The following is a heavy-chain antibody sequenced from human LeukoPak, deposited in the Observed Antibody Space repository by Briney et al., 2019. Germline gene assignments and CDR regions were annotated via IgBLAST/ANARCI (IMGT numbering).Heavy chain of an antibody. CDR1: GFTFSGSA. V-gene: IGHV3-73*01. CDR2: IRSKANSYAT. J-gene: IGHJ3*02. D-gene: IGHD5-18*01. CDR3: TGMWIQLWLSSEAFDI. Sequence: TGGSLRLSCAASGFTFSGSAMHWVRQASGKGLQWVGHIRSKANSYATAYAASVKGRFTISRDDSKNTAYLQMNSLKTEDTAVYYCTGMWIQLWLSSEAFDIWGQGTMVTVSS.